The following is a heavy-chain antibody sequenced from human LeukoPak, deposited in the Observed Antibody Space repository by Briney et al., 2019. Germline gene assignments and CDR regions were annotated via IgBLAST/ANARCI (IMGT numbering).Heavy chain of an antibody. CDR1: EFTFSGSA. CDR3: TRRMTTVTIVDY. D-gene: IGHD4-17*01. Sequence: GGSLRLSCAASEFTFSGSAMHWVRQASGKGLEWVGRIRSKANSYATAYAASVKGRFTISRDDSKNTAYLQMNSLKTEDTAVYYCTRRMTTVTIVDYWGQGTLVTVSS. CDR2: IRSKANSYAT. V-gene: IGHV3-73*01. J-gene: IGHJ4*02.